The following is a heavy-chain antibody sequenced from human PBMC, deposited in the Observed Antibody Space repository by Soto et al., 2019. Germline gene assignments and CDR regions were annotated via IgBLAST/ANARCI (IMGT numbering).Heavy chain of an antibody. D-gene: IGHD3-9*01. Sequence: EVQLLESGGGWVQPGGSLRLSCAASGFTFSSYAMSWVRRAPGKGLEWVSAISGSARSTKYADSVKGRFTISRDNSKNTLFLQMSSLRAEDTAVYYCAKDVHYDIVTGIEYFHHWAQGTLVTVSS. J-gene: IGHJ1*01. V-gene: IGHV3-23*01. CDR3: AKDVHYDIVTGIEYFHH. CDR1: GFTFSSYA. CDR2: ISGSARST.